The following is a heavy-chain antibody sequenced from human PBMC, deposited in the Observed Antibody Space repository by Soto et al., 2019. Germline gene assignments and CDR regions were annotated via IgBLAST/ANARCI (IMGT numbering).Heavy chain of an antibody. J-gene: IGHJ5*02. CDR1: GYSFTNYS. CDR3: ARRYFYDNRGFDP. V-gene: IGHV5-51*01. CDR2: IYPGDSRT. D-gene: IGHD3-22*01. Sequence: GESLKISCKDSGYSFTNYSIAWVRQMPGKGLEWMGIIYPGDSRTRYSPSLKSRVTISVDKTKNQFSLKVTSVNAADTAMYYCARRYFYDNRGFDPWGQGTLVTVSS.